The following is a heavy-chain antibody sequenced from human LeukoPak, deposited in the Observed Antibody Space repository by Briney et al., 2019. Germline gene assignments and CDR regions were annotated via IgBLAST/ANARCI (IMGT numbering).Heavy chain of an antibody. D-gene: IGHD4-17*01. V-gene: IGHV3-30-3*01. CDR1: GFTFSSYA. J-gene: IGHJ4*02. CDR2: ISYDGSNK. Sequence: GGSLRLSCAASGFTFSSYAMHWVRQAPSKGLEWVAVISYDGSNKYYADSVKGRFTISRDNSKNTLYLQMNSLRAEDTAVYYCAREVIHDYGDYFDYWGQGTLVTVSS. CDR3: AREVIHDYGDYFDY.